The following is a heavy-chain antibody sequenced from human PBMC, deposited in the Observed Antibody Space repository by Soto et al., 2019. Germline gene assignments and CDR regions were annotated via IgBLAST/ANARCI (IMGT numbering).Heavy chain of an antibody. V-gene: IGHV4-39*01. CDR3: VRRHAHNFSARSGDDP. CDR1: GASISIGTDY. D-gene: IGHD6-25*01. J-gene: IGHJ5*02. Sequence: AETLSLTCTICGASISIGTDYWGWIRQSPGKGLEWIGNVHYSGSTSYNPSLKSRVTISVDTSKNQFSLKLSSVTAADTAVYYCVRRHAHNFSARSGDDPLGQGTELTVSS. CDR2: VHYSGST.